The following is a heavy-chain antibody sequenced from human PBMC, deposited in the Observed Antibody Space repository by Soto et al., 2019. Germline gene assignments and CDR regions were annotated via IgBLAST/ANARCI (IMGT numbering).Heavy chain of an antibody. CDR1: GGSISSSNW. J-gene: IGHJ4*02. CDR2: IYHSGST. Sequence: SETLSLTCAVSGGSISSSNWWSWVRQPPGKGLEWIGEIYHSGSTNYNPSLKSRVTISVDTSKNQFSLTVTSVTAADTAVYYFARRIVATDTFDYWGQGTLVTVSS. CDR3: ARRIVATDTFDY. D-gene: IGHD5-12*01. V-gene: IGHV4-4*02.